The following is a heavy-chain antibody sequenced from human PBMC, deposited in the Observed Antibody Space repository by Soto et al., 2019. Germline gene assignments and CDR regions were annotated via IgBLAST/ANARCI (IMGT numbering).Heavy chain of an antibody. D-gene: IGHD1-26*01. CDR1: GFILSNYG. Sequence: QGQLVESGGGVVHPGRSLRLSCAGTGFILSNYGMHWVRQAPGKGLEWVAVISSNGIITYADSVKGRFTISRDTSKNTVNLQMNSLRAEDTGLYYCEKSSGGSYQEFDYWGQGTLVTVSS. V-gene: IGHV3-30*18. CDR2: ISSNGIIT. J-gene: IGHJ4*02. CDR3: EKSSGGSYQEFDY.